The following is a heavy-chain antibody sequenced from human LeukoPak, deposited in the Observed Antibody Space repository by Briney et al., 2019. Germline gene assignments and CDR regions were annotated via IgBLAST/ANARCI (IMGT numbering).Heavy chain of an antibody. CDR3: ARDPFPIVVVPAAISDY. V-gene: IGHV4-39*02. Sequence: ASETLSLTCTVSGGSISSSSYYWGWIRQPPGKGLEWIGSIYYSGSTYYNPSLKSRVTISVDTSKNQFSLKLSSVTAADTAVYYCARDPFPIVVVPAAISDYWGQGTLVTVSS. J-gene: IGHJ4*02. CDR2: IYYSGST. D-gene: IGHD2-2*01. CDR1: GGSISSSSYY.